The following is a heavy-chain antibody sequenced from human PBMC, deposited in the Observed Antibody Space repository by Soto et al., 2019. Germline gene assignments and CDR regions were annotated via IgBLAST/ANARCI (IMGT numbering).Heavy chain of an antibody. CDR3: AKATYHDILTGYRDLDH. V-gene: IGHV3-30*18. CDR2: ISYDGSNE. J-gene: IGHJ4*02. Sequence: QVQLVESGGGVVQPGRSLRLSCAASDFIFSNYGMHWVRQAPGKGLEWVAVISYDGSNEYYSDSVKGRFTISRDTSKNSLFLQMTGLRAEDTAVYYCAKATYHDILTGYRDLDHWGQGTLVTVSS. CDR1: DFIFSNYG. D-gene: IGHD3-9*01.